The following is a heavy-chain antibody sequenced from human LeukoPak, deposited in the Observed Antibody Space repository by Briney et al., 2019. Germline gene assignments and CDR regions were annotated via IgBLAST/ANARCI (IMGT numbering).Heavy chain of an antibody. D-gene: IGHD6-13*01. CDR1: GFTFDDYV. CDR2: ISWNSGSI. V-gene: IGHV3-9*01. J-gene: IGHJ6*02. Sequence: PGGSLRLSCAASGFTFDDYVMHWVRQAPGKGLEWVSGISWNSGSIGYADSVKGRFTISRDNAKNSLYLQMNSLRAEDTALYYCVKDIRGIADSDYGMDVWGQGTTVTVSS. CDR3: VKDIRGIADSDYGMDV.